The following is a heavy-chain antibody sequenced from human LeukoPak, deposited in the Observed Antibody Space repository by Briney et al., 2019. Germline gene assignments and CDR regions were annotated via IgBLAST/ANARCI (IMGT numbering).Heavy chain of an antibody. CDR2: ISSGSTI. CDR1: GFTFSSYE. J-gene: IGHJ4*02. Sequence: GGSLRLSCAATGFTFSSYEMNWVRQAPGKGLEWVSYISSGSTIYDADSVKGRFTISKDNAKNSLYLQMNSLRAEDTAVYYCARESIAVAGAPFDYWGQGTLVTVSS. D-gene: IGHD6-19*01. V-gene: IGHV3-48*03. CDR3: ARESIAVAGAPFDY.